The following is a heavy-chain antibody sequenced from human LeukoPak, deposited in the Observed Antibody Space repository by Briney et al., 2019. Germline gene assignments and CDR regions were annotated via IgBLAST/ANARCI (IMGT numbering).Heavy chain of an antibody. V-gene: IGHV3-21*01. D-gene: IGHD6-13*01. J-gene: IGHJ3*02. Sequence: GGSLRLSCAASGFTFNRYSMNWVRQAPGKGLEWVSSISSSSSYIYYADSVKGRFTISRDNAKNSLSLQMNSLRAEDTAVYYCARGTAAGIGAFDIWGQGTMVTVSS. CDR2: ISSSSSYI. CDR1: GFTFNRYS. CDR3: ARGTAAGIGAFDI.